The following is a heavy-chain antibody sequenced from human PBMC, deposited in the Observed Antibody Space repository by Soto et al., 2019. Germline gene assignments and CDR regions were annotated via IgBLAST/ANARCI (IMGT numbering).Heavy chain of an antibody. J-gene: IGHJ5*02. CDR1: GGSISSSNW. Sequence: SETLSLTCAVSGGSISSSNWWSWVRQHPGKGLEWIGEIYHSGSTNYNPSLKSRVTISVDNSKNQFSLKLSSVTAADTAVYYCASRLYCSGGSCYWFDPWGQGTLVTVSS. V-gene: IGHV4-4*02. CDR3: ASRLYCSGGSCYWFDP. D-gene: IGHD2-15*01. CDR2: IYHSGST.